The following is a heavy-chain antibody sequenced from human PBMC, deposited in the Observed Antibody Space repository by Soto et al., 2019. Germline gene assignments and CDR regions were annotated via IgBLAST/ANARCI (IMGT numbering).Heavy chain of an antibody. J-gene: IGHJ4*02. CDR2: IWYDGSNK. Sequence: GGSLRLSCAASGFTFSSYGMHWVRQAPGKGLEWVAVIWYDGSNKYYADSVKGRFTISRDNSKNTLYLQMNSLRAEDTAVYYCASGGRRVVADLTYWGQGTLVTVSS. CDR1: GFTFSSYG. D-gene: IGHD2-15*01. CDR3: ASGGRRVVADLTY. V-gene: IGHV3-33*01.